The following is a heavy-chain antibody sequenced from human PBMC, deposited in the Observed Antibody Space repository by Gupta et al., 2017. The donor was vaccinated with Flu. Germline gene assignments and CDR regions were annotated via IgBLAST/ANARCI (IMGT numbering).Heavy chain of an antibody. Sequence: GQGLEWMGGIIPFFGPTNYAQKFQGRVTITADESTSTAYMELSSLRSEDTAVYYCARKGGGHCSGGTCYSFDYWGQGTLVTVSS. CDR2: IIPFFGPT. J-gene: IGHJ4*02. V-gene: IGHV1-69*01. CDR3: ARKGGGHCSGGTCYSFDY. D-gene: IGHD2-15*01.